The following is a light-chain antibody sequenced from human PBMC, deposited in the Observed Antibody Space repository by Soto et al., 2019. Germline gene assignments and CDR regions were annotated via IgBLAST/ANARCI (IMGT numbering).Light chain of an antibody. CDR3: VFYMGLGISV. J-gene: IGLJ2*01. Sequence: QAVVTQEPSFSVSPGGTVTFTCGLSSGSVSTNYYPSWYQQTPGQAPRTLIYNTNSRSSGVPDRFSGSILGNKAALTITGAQADDESDYYCVFYMGLGISVFGGGTKLTVL. V-gene: IGLV8-61*01. CDR1: SGSVSTNYY. CDR2: NTN.